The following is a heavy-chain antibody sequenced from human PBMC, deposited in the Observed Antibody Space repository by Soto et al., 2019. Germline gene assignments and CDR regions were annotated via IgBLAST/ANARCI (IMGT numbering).Heavy chain of an antibody. J-gene: IGHJ4*02. CDR3: ARAGIAVAAYFDY. Sequence: QVQLQESGPGLVKPSGTLSLTCAVSGGSISSSNWWSWVRQPPGKGLEWIGEIYHSGSTNYNPSLKRRVTISVDKSKNQCSLKPSSVTAADTAVYYCARAGIAVAAYFDYWGQGTLVTVSS. CDR1: GGSISSSNW. CDR2: IYHSGST. D-gene: IGHD6-19*01. V-gene: IGHV4-4*02.